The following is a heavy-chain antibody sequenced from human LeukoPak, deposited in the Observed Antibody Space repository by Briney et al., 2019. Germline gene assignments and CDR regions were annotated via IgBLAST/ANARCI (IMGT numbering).Heavy chain of an antibody. J-gene: IGHJ4*02. Sequence: GGSLRLSCVGSGFTFRSHAMRWVRQAPEKGLEFVSGVYENGGTTYYADSVKGRFSISRDNSKNTLYLQMDSLRGEDTAVYYCAKDFRIGYSAHFDYWGQGSLVTVSS. V-gene: IGHV3-23*01. CDR1: GFTFRSHA. CDR2: VYENGGTT. CDR3: AKDFRIGYSAHFDY. D-gene: IGHD2-21*01.